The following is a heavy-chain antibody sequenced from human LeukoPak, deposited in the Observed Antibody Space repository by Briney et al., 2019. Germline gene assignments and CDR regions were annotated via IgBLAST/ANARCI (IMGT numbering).Heavy chain of an antibody. Sequence: PSETLSLTCTVSGGSISSYYWSWIRQPPGKGLEWIGYLYYSGSTNYNPSLKSRVTISVDASKNQFSLKLSSVTAADTAVYYCARAGDFWSGYPSRNYMDVWGKGTTVTVSS. CDR1: GGSISSYY. CDR2: LYYSGST. J-gene: IGHJ6*03. CDR3: ARAGDFWSGYPSRNYMDV. V-gene: IGHV4-59*01. D-gene: IGHD3-3*01.